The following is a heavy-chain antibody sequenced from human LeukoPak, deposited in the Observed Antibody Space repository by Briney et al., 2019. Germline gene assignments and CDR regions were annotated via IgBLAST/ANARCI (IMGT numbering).Heavy chain of an antibody. Sequence: AASVKVSCKASGYTFTSYDINWVRQATGQGLEWMGWMNPNSGNTGYAQKFQGRVTMTRNTSISTAYMELSSLRSEDTAVYYCARVPALWFGELLSYYYYYMDVWGKGTTVTVSS. CDR2: MNPNSGNT. J-gene: IGHJ6*03. CDR3: ARVPALWFGELLSYYYYYMDV. V-gene: IGHV1-8*01. CDR1: GYTFTSYD. D-gene: IGHD3-10*01.